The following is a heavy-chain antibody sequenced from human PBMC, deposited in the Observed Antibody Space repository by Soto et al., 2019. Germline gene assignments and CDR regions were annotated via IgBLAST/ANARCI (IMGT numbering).Heavy chain of an antibody. CDR2: IKQDGSEK. J-gene: IGHJ4*02. V-gene: IGHV3-7*01. CDR3: ARDGSLGGYYDFFDY. CDR1: GFTFSSYW. Sequence: GSLRLSCAASGFTFSSYWMSWVRQAPGKGLEWVANIKQDGSEKYYVDSVKGRFTISRDNAKNSLYLQMNSLRAEDTAVYYCARDGSLGGYYDFFDYWGQGTLVTVSS. D-gene: IGHD3-22*01.